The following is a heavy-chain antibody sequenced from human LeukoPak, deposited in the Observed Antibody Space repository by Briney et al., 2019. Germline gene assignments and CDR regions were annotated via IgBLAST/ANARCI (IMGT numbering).Heavy chain of an antibody. D-gene: IGHD4-11*01. CDR1: GGSLSLYF. CDR2: INHSGST. CDR3: ARGSLHYTLPDY. Sequence: SESLSLTCAVYGGSLSLYFWSAIRGPPPRGLEWIGEINHSGSTNYNPSLKSRVSISVDTSKNQFSLKLSSVTAADTAVYYCARGSLHYTLPDYWGQGILVTVSS. J-gene: IGHJ4*02. V-gene: IGHV4-34*01.